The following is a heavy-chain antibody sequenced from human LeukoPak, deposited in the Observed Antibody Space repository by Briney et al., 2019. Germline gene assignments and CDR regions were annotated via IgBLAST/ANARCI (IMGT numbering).Heavy chain of an antibody. CDR1: GFTFSSYW. J-gene: IGHJ4*02. Sequence: GGSLRLSCAASGFTFSSYWMHWVRQAPGKGLVWVSRINSDGSSTSYADSVKGRFTISRDNAKNTLYLQMNSLRAENTAVYYCAREFDYYDSSGYVDYWGQGTLVTVSS. CDR3: AREFDYYDSSGYVDY. D-gene: IGHD3-22*01. V-gene: IGHV3-74*01. CDR2: INSDGSST.